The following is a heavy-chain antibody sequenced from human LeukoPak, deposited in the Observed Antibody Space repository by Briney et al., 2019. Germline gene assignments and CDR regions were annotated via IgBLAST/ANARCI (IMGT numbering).Heavy chain of an antibody. CDR2: IKQDGSEK. CDR1: GFTFSSYW. Sequence: GGSLRLSCAASGFTFSSYWMTWVRQAPGKGLEWVANIKQDGSEKYYVDSVKGRFTISRDNAKNSLYLQMNSLRAEDTAVYYCASCSHTTSWDNYYYYYYMDVWGKGTTVTVSS. D-gene: IGHD2-2*01. CDR3: ASCSHTTSWDNYYYYYYMDV. J-gene: IGHJ6*03. V-gene: IGHV3-7*01.